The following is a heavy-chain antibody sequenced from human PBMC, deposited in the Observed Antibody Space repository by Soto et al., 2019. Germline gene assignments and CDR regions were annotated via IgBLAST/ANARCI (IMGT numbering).Heavy chain of an antibody. J-gene: IGHJ6*02. CDR3: ARILDIVVVPAAIDYYYGMDV. CDR1: GGTFSSYA. CDR2: IIPIFGTA. Sequence: ASVKVSCKASGGTFSSYAISWVRQAPGQGLEWMGGIIPIFGTANYAQKFQGRVTLNADDSTSTAYMELSSLRSEDTAVYYCARILDIVVVPAAIDYYYGMDVWGQGTTVTVSS. D-gene: IGHD2-2*02. V-gene: IGHV1-69*13.